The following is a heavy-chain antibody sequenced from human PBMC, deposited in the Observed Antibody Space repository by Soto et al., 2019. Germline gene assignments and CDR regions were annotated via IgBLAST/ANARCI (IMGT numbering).Heavy chain of an antibody. D-gene: IGHD6-19*01. CDR3: ASSADSSGWYYFEY. V-gene: IGHV1-69*12. CDR1: GGTFRSYA. J-gene: IGHJ4*02. CDR2: IIPIFGTA. Sequence: QVHLVQSGAEVKKPGASVKVSCKASGGTFRSYAISWVRQAPGQGLEWMGGIIPIFGTANYVQKFQGRVKLTAHESTSTAYMELSSLKSEDTAVHYCASSADSSGWYYFEYWGQGTQVTVSS.